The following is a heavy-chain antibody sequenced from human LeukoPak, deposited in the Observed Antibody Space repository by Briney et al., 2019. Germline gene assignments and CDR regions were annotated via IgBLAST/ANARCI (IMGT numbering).Heavy chain of an antibody. CDR3: ARDRSYNWKVFAFDI. CDR1: GGSISSGGYY. J-gene: IGHJ3*02. D-gene: IGHD1-1*01. Sequence: SETLSLTCTVSGGSISSGGYYWSWIRQHPGKGLGWIGYIYYSGSTYYNPSLKSRVTISVDASKNQFSLKLSSVTAADTAVYYCARDRSYNWKVFAFDIWGQGTMVTVSS. CDR2: IYYSGST. V-gene: IGHV4-31*03.